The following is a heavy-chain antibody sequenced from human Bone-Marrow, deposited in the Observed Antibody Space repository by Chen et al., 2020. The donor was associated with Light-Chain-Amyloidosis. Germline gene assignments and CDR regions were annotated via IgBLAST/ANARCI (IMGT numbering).Heavy chain of an antibody. D-gene: IGHD2-8*01. V-gene: IGHV5-51*01. CDR1: GYSFTSYW. J-gene: IGHJ4*02. Sequence: EVQLVQSGAEVKKPGESLKISCQGSGYSFTSYWFGWARQMPGKGLEWRGVIYPADSDTRYSSSFQGQVTLAADKSISTAYLQWSSLKASDSAMYYCGRGCSVFDYWGQGTLVTVPS. CDR2: IYPADSDT. CDR3: GRGCSVFDY.